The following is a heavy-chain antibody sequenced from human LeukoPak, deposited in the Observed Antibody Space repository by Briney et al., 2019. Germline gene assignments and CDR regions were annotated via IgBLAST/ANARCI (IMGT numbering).Heavy chain of an antibody. Sequence: SETLSLTCAVYGGSFSGYYWSWIRQPPGKGLEWIGYIYYSGSTNYNPSLKSRVTISVDTSKNQFSLKLSSVTAADTAVYYCARLSYGGYYFDYWGQGTLVTVSS. CDR2: IYYSGST. V-gene: IGHV4-59*08. J-gene: IGHJ4*02. CDR3: ARLSYGGYYFDY. D-gene: IGHD5-12*01. CDR1: GGSFSGYY.